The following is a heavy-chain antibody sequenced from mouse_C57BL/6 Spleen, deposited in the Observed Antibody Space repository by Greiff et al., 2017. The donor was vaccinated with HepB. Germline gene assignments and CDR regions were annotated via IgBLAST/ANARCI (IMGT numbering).Heavy chain of an antibody. CDR1: GYTFTSYW. CDR3: AGSTPFAY. J-gene: IGHJ3*01. CDR2: IDPSDSYT. V-gene: IGHV1-59*01. D-gene: IGHD5-1*01. Sequence: QVQLQQPGAELVRPGTSVKLSCKASGYTFTSYWMHWVKQRPGQGLEWIGVIDPSDSYTNYNQKFKGKATLTVDTSSSTAYMQLSSLTSEDSAVYYCAGSTPFAYWGQGTLVTVSA.